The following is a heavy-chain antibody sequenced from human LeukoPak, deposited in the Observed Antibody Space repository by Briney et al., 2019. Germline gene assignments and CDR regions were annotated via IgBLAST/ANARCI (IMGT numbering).Heavy chain of an antibody. CDR3: ARGFDPDAFDI. V-gene: IGHV4-38-2*02. Sequence: PSETLSLTCTVSGYSISSGYQWGWIRQPPGKGLEWIGFMYHSGSTYYNPSLRSRVTISVERSKNQFSLKLTSVTAADTAVYYCARGFDPDAFDIWGQGTMVTVSS. D-gene: IGHD3-9*01. CDR2: MYHSGST. CDR1: GYSISSGYQ. J-gene: IGHJ3*02.